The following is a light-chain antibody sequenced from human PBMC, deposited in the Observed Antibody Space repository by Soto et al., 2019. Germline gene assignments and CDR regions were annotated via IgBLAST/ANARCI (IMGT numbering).Light chain of an antibody. CDR2: DVS. V-gene: IGLV2-14*03. J-gene: IGLJ2*01. CDR1: SRDVGGYNF. CDR3: SSFTSSDTLVV. Sequence: QSALTQPASVSGSPGQSITISCTGTSRDVGGYNFVSWYQHHPAKAPKLMIYDVSNRPSGVSNRFSGSKSGNTASLTISGLQAEDEAHYYCSSFTSSDTLVVFGGGTKVTVL.